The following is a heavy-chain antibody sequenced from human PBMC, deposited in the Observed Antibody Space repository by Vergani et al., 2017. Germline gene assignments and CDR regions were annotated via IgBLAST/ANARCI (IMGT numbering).Heavy chain of an antibody. CDR2: INHSGST. CDR3: ARGPPSSWIRSVPFDY. Sequence: QVQLQQWGAGLLKPSETLSLTCAVDGGSFSGYYWSWIRQPPGKGLEWIGEINHSGSTNYNPSLKSRVTISVDTSKNQFSLKLSSVTAADTAVYYCARGPPSSWIRSVPFDYWGQGTLVTVSS. V-gene: IGHV4-34*01. D-gene: IGHD6-13*01. J-gene: IGHJ4*02. CDR1: GGSFSGYY.